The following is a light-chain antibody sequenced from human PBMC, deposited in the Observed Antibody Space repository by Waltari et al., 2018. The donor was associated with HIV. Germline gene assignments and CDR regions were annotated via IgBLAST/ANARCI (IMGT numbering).Light chain of an antibody. CDR3: AAWDVSLSGFWV. CDR1: SSNIGSNY. J-gene: IGLJ3*02. Sequence: QSVLTQPPSASGTPGQRVTVSCSGSSSNIGSNYVYWYQQLPGTAPKLLIYRNNQRPSGVPDRFSGSKSGTSASLAISGLRSEDVADYYCAAWDVSLSGFWVFGGGTKLTVL. V-gene: IGLV1-47*01. CDR2: RNN.